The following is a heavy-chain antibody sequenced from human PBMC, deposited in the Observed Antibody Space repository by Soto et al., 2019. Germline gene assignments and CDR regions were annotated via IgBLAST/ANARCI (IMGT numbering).Heavy chain of an antibody. J-gene: IGHJ4*02. CDR3: AREGGNYFDY. CDR2: IWYDGSNK. V-gene: IGHV3-33*01. D-gene: IGHD2-15*01. Sequence: QVQLVESGGGVVQPGRSLILSCAAYGFAFSSYGMHWIRQAPGKGLEWVAVIWYDGSNKYYADSVKGRFTISRDNSKNTLYLQMNSLRAEDTAVYYCAREGGNYFDYWGQGTLVTVSS. CDR1: GFAFSSYG.